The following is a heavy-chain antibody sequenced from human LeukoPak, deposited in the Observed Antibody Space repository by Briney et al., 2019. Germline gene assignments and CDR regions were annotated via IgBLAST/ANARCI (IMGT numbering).Heavy chain of an antibody. D-gene: IGHD5-18*01. Sequence: ASVKVSCKASGYTFTYYYIHWLRQAPGQGLEWMGWINPNSGATNYAQNFQGRLTMTRDTSITTAYMEVSRLRSDDTAVYYCAREGREYTYGYTWFDPWGQGTLVTVSS. CDR3: AREGREYTYGYTWFDP. J-gene: IGHJ5*02. CDR1: GYTFTYYY. V-gene: IGHV1-2*02. CDR2: INPNSGAT.